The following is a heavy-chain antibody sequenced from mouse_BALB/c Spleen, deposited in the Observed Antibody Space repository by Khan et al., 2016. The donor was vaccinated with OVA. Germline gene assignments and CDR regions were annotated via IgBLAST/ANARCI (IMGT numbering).Heavy chain of an antibody. V-gene: IGHV1-9*01. CDR3: ARFGNHWYFDV. J-gene: IGHJ1*01. CDR1: GYTFSTYW. D-gene: IGHD2-1*01. Sequence: QVQLKQSGAELMKPGASMKISCKATGYTFSTYWTEWVKQRPGHGLEWIGEILPGRGSTNYNEKFKGKATFTADTSSSTAHMHLSSLTSEDSAVYYCARFGNHWYFDVWGAGTTVTVSS. CDR2: ILPGRGST.